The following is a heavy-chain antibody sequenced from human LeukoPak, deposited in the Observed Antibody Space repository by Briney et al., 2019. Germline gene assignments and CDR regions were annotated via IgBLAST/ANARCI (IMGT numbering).Heavy chain of an antibody. V-gene: IGHV3-21*01. CDR3: ARDSSGINWFDP. J-gene: IGHJ5*02. D-gene: IGHD6-19*01. CDR2: ISSSSSYI. Sequence: PGGSLRLSCAASGFTFSSYSMNWVRQAPGKGLEWVSSISSSSSYIYYADSVKGRFTISRDNAKNSLYLQMNSLRAGDTAVYYCARDSSGINWFDPWGQGTLVTVSS. CDR1: GFTFSSYS.